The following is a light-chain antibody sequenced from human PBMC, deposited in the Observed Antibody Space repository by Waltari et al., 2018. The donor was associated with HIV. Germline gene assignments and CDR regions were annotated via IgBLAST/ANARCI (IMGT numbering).Light chain of an antibody. V-gene: IGKV3-20*01. CDR2: GAS. J-gene: IGKJ4*01. CDR3: QQYDSSPLT. CDR1: QTVNSNY. Sequence: DIVLTQSPGTLSLSPGKRATLSCRASQTVNSNYLAWYQQRPGQALRLLIYGASSRATGIPDRFSGSGSETDFTLTINRLEPEDFAVYYCQQYDSSPLTFGGGTRVEIK.